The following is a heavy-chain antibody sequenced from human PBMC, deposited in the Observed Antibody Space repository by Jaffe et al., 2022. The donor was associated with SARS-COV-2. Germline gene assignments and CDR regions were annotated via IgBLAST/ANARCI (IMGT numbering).Heavy chain of an antibody. CDR3: ATYGQVDKFDY. V-gene: IGHV3-23*04. CDR1: AFTFSNYA. J-gene: IGHJ4*02. Sequence: EVQLVESGGDLVQPGGSLRLSCAASAFTFSNYAMIWVRQAPGKGLEWVSSIIGTDETHYADSVKGRFTISRDNSKNTLYLHMNSLRAEDTAIYYCATYGQVDKFDYWGQGTLVIVSS. CDR2: IIGTDET. D-gene: IGHD5-12*01.